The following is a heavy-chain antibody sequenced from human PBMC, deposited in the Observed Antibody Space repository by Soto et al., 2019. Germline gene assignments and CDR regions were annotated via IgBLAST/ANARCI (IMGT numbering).Heavy chain of an antibody. CDR3: ARGLRFLEWLHLSYYFDP. V-gene: IGHV6-1*01. CDR1: GDSVSSNSAA. Sequence: PSQTLSLTCAISGDSVSSNSAAWNWIRQSPSRGLEWLGRTYYRSKWYNDYAVSVKSRITINPDTSKNQFSLQLNSVTPEDTAVYYCARGLRFLEWLHLSYYFDPWGQGTLVTVSS. J-gene: IGHJ4*02. D-gene: IGHD3-3*01. CDR2: TYYRSKWYN.